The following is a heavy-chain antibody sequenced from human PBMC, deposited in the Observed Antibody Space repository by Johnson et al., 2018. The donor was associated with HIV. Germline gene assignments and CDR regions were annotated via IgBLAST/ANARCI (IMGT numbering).Heavy chain of an antibody. CDR2: ISDSGGST. CDR1: GLTFSSYW. CDR3: ARGRWLLEPIDI. Sequence: EVQLLESGGGLVQPGGSLRLSCAASGLTFSSYWMSWVRQAPGKGLEWVSGISDSGGSTYYADSVKGRFTISRDNSKNTLYLQMNSLRAEDTAVYYCARGRWLLEPIDIWGQGTLVTVSS. D-gene: IGHD5-24*01. J-gene: IGHJ3*02. V-gene: IGHV3-23*01.